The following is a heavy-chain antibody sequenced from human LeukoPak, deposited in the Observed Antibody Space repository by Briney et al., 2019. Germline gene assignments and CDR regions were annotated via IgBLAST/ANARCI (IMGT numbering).Heavy chain of an antibody. CDR1: GFSFSRHW. Sequence: GGSLRLSCEASGFSFSRHWMPWVRYAPGKGLVWVSRISDDGSYTANVDSVEGRFITSRDNVRNTLYLHMNGLRAEDTAVYYCASFGISWGSAYWGQGTLVTVSS. CDR3: ASFGISWGSAY. J-gene: IGHJ4*02. D-gene: IGHD7-27*01. V-gene: IGHV3-74*03. CDR2: ISDDGSYT.